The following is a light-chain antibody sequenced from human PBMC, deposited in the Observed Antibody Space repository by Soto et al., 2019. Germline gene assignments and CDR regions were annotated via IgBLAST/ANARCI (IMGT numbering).Light chain of an antibody. CDR2: GAS. J-gene: IGKJ2*01. CDR1: QNVRSSY. Sequence: EIVLTQSPVTLSLSPGERATLSCRASQNVRSSYLAWYHQKPGQPPRLLIFGASNRATGIHDRFSGSEYGIDFALTISGLEPEDFAVYYCQQYESSPYTLGQGTRLEIQ. CDR3: QQYESSPYT. V-gene: IGKV3-20*01.